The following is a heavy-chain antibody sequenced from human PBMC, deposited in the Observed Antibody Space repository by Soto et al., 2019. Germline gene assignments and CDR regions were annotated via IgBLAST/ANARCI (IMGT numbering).Heavy chain of an antibody. CDR1: GGSISSGDYY. Sequence: QVQLQESGPGLVKPSQTLSLTCTVSGGSISSGDYYWSWIRQPPGKGREGIGYILYSGTTNYNPSLESRLTISVDTSKYQFSLKLTSVTAADKAVYYCARNGSLDYWGRGTLVTVSS. J-gene: IGHJ4*01. CDR2: ILYSGTT. D-gene: IGHD2-8*01. V-gene: IGHV4-30-4*01. CDR3: ARNGSLDY.